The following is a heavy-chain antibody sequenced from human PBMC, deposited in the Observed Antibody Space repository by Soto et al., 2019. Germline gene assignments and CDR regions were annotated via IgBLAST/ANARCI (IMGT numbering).Heavy chain of an antibody. CDR2: LYGGGTT. CDR3: VRTSSY. CDR1: GFAVNSDY. V-gene: IGHV3-53*01. D-gene: IGHD2-2*01. Sequence: EVQLVASGGGLIQPGGSLRLSCAASGFAVNSDYMSWLRQAPGKGLEWVSVLYGGGTTHYSDSVKGRFTISRDNSKNTVFLQSNSLSAEDTAVSYCVRTSSYWGQGTRVIVSS. J-gene: IGHJ4*02.